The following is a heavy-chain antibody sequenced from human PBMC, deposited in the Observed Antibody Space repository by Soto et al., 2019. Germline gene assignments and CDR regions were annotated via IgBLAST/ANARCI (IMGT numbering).Heavy chain of an antibody. D-gene: IGHD4-4*01. V-gene: IGHV3-11*06. J-gene: IGHJ6*02. CDR3: ARDRPNDSNYVVVYYGMDV. Sequence: GGSLRLSCAASGFTFSDYYMSWIRQAPGKGLEWVSYISISSSYTNYADSVKGRFTISRDNAKNSLYLQMNSLRAEDTAVYYCARDRPNDSNYVVVYYGMDVWGQGTTVTVSS. CDR1: GFTFSDYY. CDR2: ISISSSYT.